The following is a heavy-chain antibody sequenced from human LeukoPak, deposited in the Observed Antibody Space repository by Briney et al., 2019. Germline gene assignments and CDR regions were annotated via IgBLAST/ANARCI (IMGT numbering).Heavy chain of an antibody. CDR2: ITTSDGNT. V-gene: IGHV3-23*01. CDR1: GFTFSSYT. Sequence: GGSLRLSCAASGFTFSSYTMSWVRQAPGKRLEWVSTITTSDGNTYYADSVKGRFTVSRDNSKSTLYLQMNSLRAEDTAVYYCAKDGGLWVSAHWGDSWGRGTLVTVSS. CDR3: AKDGGLWVSAHWGDS. J-gene: IGHJ4*02. D-gene: IGHD7-27*01.